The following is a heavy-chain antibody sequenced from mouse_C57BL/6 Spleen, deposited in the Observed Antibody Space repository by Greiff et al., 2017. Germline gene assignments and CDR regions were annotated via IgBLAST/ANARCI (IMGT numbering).Heavy chain of an antibody. CDR1: GFTFSDYY. CDR2: INYDGSST. D-gene: IGHD2-12*01. J-gene: IGHJ3*01. Sequence: EVKVVESEGGLVQPGSSMKLSCTASGFTFSDYYMAWVRQVPEKGLEWVANINYDGSSTYYLDSLKSRFIISRDNAKNILYLQMSSLKSEDTATYYCAREDDEGFAYWGQGTLVTFSA. V-gene: IGHV5-16*01. CDR3: AREDDEGFAY.